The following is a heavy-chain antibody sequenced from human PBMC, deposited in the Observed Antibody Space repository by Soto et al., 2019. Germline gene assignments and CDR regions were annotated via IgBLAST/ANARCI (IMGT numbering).Heavy chain of an antibody. CDR1: GYTFTGHY. V-gene: IGHV1-2*02. Sequence: QVQLVQSGAEVKKSGASVKVSCKASGYTFTGHYIHWVRQAPGQGPEWMGEIGPNSGDTKYAQKIQGRVTMTRDTSITTVYMELSNLRPDDTAVYYCGRGRSGELVVFYWGQGTLVTVYS. D-gene: IGHD1-1*01. CDR2: IGPNSGDT. CDR3: GRGRSGELVVFY. J-gene: IGHJ4*02.